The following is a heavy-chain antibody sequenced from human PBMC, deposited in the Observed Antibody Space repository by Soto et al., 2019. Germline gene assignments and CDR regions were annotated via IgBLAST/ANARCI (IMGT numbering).Heavy chain of an antibody. CDR3: ARDLTYDILTGYPGPHDAFDI. D-gene: IGHD3-9*01. CDR2: IYSGGST. J-gene: IGHJ3*02. CDR1: GFTVSSNY. V-gene: IGHV3-66*01. Sequence: GGSLRLSCAASGFTVSSNYMSWVRQAPGKGLEWVSVIYSGGSTYYADSVKGRFPISRDNSKNTLYLQMNSLRAEDTAVYYCARDLTYDILTGYPGPHDAFDIWGQGTMVTVSS.